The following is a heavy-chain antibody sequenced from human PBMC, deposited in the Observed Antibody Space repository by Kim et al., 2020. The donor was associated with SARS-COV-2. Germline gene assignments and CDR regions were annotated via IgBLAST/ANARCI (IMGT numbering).Heavy chain of an antibody. CDR2: IYTSGGT. Sequence: SETLSLTCTVSGDSLSSDYWSWNRQPAGKGLEWIGRIYTSGGTIYNPSLQRRVTTSVDMSNNQFSLKHSTVPAADRADDYCSGTVGHCGQGTLDPVS. CDR3: SGTVGH. CDR1: GDSLSSDY. J-gene: IGHJ4*02. V-gene: IGHV4-4*07. D-gene: IGHD1-1*01.